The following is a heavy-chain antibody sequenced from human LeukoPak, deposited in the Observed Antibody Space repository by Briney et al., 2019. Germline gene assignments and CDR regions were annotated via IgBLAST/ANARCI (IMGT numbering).Heavy chain of an antibody. D-gene: IGHD6-19*01. Sequence: SVKVSCRASGGTFSSYAISWVRQAPGQGLEWMGGIIPIFGTANYAQKFQGRVTITADESTSTAYMELSSLRSEDTAVYYCARDRADLWLTFDPWDQGTLVTVSS. CDR3: ARDRADLWLTFDP. CDR1: GGTFSSYA. V-gene: IGHV1-69*01. J-gene: IGHJ5*02. CDR2: IIPIFGTA.